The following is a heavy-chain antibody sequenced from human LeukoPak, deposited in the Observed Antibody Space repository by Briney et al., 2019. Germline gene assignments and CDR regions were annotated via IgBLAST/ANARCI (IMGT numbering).Heavy chain of an antibody. Sequence: KPSETLSLTCTVSGGSISSSSYYWGWIRQPPGKGLEWIGNIYYSGKTYYNPSLKSRVTIYVDTSKNQFSLKLSSVTAADTAVYYCATYSSGWGSFDYWGQGTLVTVSS. CDR1: GGSISSSSYY. D-gene: IGHD6-19*01. CDR3: ATYSSGWGSFDY. J-gene: IGHJ4*02. V-gene: IGHV4-39*01. CDR2: IYYSGKT.